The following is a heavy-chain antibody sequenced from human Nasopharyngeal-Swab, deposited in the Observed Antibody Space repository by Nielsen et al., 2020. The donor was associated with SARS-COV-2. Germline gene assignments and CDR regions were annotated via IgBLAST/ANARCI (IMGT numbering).Heavy chain of an antibody. CDR3: ARATDIVATIFDY. CDR1: GGSITSSSYY. CDR2: IYHSGST. D-gene: IGHD5-12*01. J-gene: IGHJ4*02. Sequence: SETLSLTCTVAGGSITSSSYYWGWIRQPPGKGLEWFGYIYHSGSTYYNPCLKSRVTISVDRSKNQFSLKLSSVTAADTAVYYCARATDIVATIFDYWGQGTLVTVSS. V-gene: IGHV4-39*07.